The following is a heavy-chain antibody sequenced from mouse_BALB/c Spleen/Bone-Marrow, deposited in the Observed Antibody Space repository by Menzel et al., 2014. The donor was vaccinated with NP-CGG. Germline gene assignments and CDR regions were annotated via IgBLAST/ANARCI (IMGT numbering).Heavy chain of an antibody. CDR1: GYTFSSYW. V-gene: IGHV1-9*01. CDR3: ARNYGFDY. J-gene: IGHJ2*01. D-gene: IGHD1-1*01. CDR2: TLPGSGST. Sequence: LQESGAELMKPGASVKISCKATGYTFSSYWIEWVKQRPGHGLEWIGETLPGSGSTNYNETFKGRATFTADTSSNTAYMQLSSLTSEDSAVYYCARNYGFDYWGQGTTLTVSS.